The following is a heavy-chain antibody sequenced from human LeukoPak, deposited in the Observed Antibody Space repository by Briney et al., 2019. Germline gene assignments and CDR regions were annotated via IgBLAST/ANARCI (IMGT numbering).Heavy chain of an antibody. J-gene: IGHJ4*02. CDR3: ATKLLTYYYGSGSYYLDY. Sequence: GASVKVSCKASGGTFSSYAISWVRQAPGQGLEWMGRIIPILGIANYAQKFQGRVTMTEDTSTDTAYMELSSLRSEDTAVYYCATKLLTYYYGSGSYYLDYWGQGTLVTVSS. D-gene: IGHD3-10*01. V-gene: IGHV1-69*04. CDR2: IIPILGIA. CDR1: GGTFSSYA.